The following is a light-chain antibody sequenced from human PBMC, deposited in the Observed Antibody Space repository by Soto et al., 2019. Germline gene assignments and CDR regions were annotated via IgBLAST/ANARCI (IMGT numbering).Light chain of an antibody. CDR1: SSDVGGYNY. J-gene: IGLJ3*02. CDR3: SSYTSLTNWV. V-gene: IGLV2-14*01. Sequence: QSALTQPASVSGSPGQSITISCTGTSSDVGGYNYVSWYQQHPGKAPKLMIYEVSNRPSGVSNRFSCSKSGNTASLTISVLQADDEADYYCSSYTSLTNWVFGGGTKLTVL. CDR2: EVS.